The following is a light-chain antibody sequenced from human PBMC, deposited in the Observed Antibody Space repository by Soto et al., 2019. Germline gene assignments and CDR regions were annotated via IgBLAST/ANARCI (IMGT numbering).Light chain of an antibody. CDR3: QQYNNWPRT. CDR2: GAS. J-gene: IGKJ1*01. Sequence: EIAMTQSPATLSVSPGERATPSCRASQSVSSNLAWYQQKPGQAPRLLNYGASTRATGIPARFSGSGSGTEFALTISSLQSEDFAVYYCQQYNNWPRTFGQGTKVEIK. V-gene: IGKV3-15*01. CDR1: QSVSSN.